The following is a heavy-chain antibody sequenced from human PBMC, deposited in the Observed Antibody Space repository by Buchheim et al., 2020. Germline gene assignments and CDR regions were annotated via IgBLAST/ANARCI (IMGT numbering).Heavy chain of an antibody. CDR1: GFTFSDLW. CDR3: ARDPLLNGGTLDY. Sequence: VQLVESGGGLVQPGGSLRLSCAASGFTFSDLWMHWVRQTPGKGLMWVSRINSDGSSTIYGEPVKGRFTVSRDNAKNTLYLQMNSLRAEDTGVYYCARDPLLNGGTLDYWGQGT. J-gene: IGHJ4*02. V-gene: IGHV3-74*01. CDR2: INSDGSST. D-gene: IGHD1-1*01.